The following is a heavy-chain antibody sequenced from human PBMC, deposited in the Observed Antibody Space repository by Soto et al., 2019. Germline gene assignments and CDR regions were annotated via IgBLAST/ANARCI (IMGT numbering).Heavy chain of an antibody. V-gene: IGHV3-30*03. D-gene: IGHD2-15*01. CDR2: VSYDGKNK. CDR1: GFTFRLYG. J-gene: IGHJ1*01. Sequence: QVQLVESGGGVVQPGRSRTLSCVASGFTFRLYGMHWVRQAPGKGLEWVAAVSYDGKNKWYGDSVQGRFTISRDNSKNAVFLQTSSRRTADTAVYFCGRVKDVAADQDWG. CDR3: GRVKDVAADQD.